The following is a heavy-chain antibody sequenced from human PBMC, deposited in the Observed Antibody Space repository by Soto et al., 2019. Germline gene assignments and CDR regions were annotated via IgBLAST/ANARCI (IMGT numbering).Heavy chain of an antibody. D-gene: IGHD2-8*02. CDR3: ARLTLVAHYRMDV. J-gene: IGHJ6*02. V-gene: IGHV2-5*02. Sequence: QITLKESGPTLVNPTQTLTLTCALSGFSVNTSGVGVGWIRQPPGKALEWLALIYWDDDKRYSPSLKSRLTITKDTSKKQVVLTMVNMDSVDNATDCCARLTLVAHYRMDVWGQGTTVTVSS. CDR1: GFSVNTSGVG. CDR2: IYWDDDK.